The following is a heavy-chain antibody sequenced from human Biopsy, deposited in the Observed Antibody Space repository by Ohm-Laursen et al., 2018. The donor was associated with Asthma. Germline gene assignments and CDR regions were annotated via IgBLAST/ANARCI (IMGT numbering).Heavy chain of an antibody. CDR3: ASRITIFGVVQKDPGMDA. V-gene: IGHV4-39*01. Sequence: SETLSLTCTVSGGSMTPTSHYWDWIRQAPGKGLEWIGYISYGGKTSYNPSLKNRVTISRDTSKNQFSLRLTSVTAADTAAYFCASRITIFGVVQKDPGMDAWGQGTTVIVSS. CDR1: GGSMTPTSHY. J-gene: IGHJ6*02. D-gene: IGHD3-3*01. CDR2: ISYGGKT.